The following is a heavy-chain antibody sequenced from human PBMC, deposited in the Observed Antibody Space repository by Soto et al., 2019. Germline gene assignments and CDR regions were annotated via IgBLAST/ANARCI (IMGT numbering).Heavy chain of an antibody. V-gene: IGHV3-21*02. CDR1: GFTLTTYT. CDR3: VRERGLSSFYGMDV. D-gene: IGHD3-10*01. CDR2: ITSSSGHI. J-gene: IGHJ6*02. Sequence: EVRLVESGGGLVKPGGSLRLSCEASGFTLTTYTMNWVRQASGKGLEWVSSITSSSGHIYYADSVKGRFTISRDNARNSLYLQMNSLRAEDTAVYYCVRERGLSSFYGMDVWGQGTTVTVSS.